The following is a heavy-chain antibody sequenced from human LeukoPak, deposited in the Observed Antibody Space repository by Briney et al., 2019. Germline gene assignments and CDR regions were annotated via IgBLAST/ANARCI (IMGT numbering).Heavy chain of an antibody. CDR3: ARDRGGDGYNSNYYYYGMDV. V-gene: IGHV4-59*01. CDR2: IFYSGST. CDR1: GGSITSYY. J-gene: IGHJ6*02. Sequence: PSETLSLTCAVSGGSITSYYWSWIRQPPGKGLEWIGYIFYSGSTHYNPSLKSRVTISVDTSKNQFSLKLSSVTAADTAVYYCARDRGGDGYNSNYYYYGMDVWGQGTTVTVSS. D-gene: IGHD5-24*01.